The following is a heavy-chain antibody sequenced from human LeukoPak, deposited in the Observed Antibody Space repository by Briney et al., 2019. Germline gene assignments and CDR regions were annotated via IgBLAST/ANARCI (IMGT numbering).Heavy chain of an antibody. CDR1: GFTFSAYG. D-gene: IGHD6-19*01. CDR3: ARWSRYSSGWYKLDY. J-gene: IGHJ4*02. Sequence: GGSLRLSCAASGFTFSAYGMHWVRQAPGKGLEWVALIWHDGSNEKYADSVKGRLTISRDNFKNTLYLQMNSLRAEDTAVYYCARWSRYSSGWYKLDYWGQGILVSVSS. V-gene: IGHV3-33*01. CDR2: IWHDGSNE.